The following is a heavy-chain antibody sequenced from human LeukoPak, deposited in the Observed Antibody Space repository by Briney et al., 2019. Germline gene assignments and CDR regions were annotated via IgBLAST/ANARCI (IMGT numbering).Heavy chain of an antibody. CDR3: ARGHRSGIYYGSGSYYFGT. Sequence: ASVRVPCKAFGYTFTSNYMHWVRQAPGQGPEWMGVISPSGGSTTYAQKFQGRVTMTRNTSISTAYMELSSLRSEDTAVYYCARGHRSGIYYGSGSYYFGTWGQGTLVTVSS. D-gene: IGHD3-10*01. CDR2: ISPSGGST. J-gene: IGHJ5*02. CDR1: GYTFTSNY. V-gene: IGHV1-46*01.